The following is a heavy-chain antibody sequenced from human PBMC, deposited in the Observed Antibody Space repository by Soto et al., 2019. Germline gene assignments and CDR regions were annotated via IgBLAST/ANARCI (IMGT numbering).Heavy chain of an antibody. CDR2: ISYDGSNK. Sequence: GGSLRLSCAASGFTFSSYGMHWVRQAPGKGLEWVAVISYDGSNKYYADSVKGRFTISRDNSKNTLYLQMNSLRAEDTAVYYCAKDHYYEGDYYMDVWGKGTTVTVSS. D-gene: IGHD3-22*01. V-gene: IGHV3-30*18. J-gene: IGHJ6*03. CDR1: GFTFSSYG. CDR3: AKDHYYEGDYYMDV.